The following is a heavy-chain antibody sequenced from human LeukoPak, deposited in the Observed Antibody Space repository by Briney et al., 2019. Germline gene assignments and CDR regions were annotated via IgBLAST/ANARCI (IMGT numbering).Heavy chain of an antibody. CDR2: ISYDGSNK. D-gene: IGHD3-9*01. CDR3: AKDLGDDILTQPIDY. CDR1: GVTFSSYG. J-gene: IGHJ4*02. V-gene: IGHV3-30*18. Sequence: GGSLRLSCAASGVTFSSYGMHWVRQAPGKGLEWGAVISYDGSNKYYADSVKGRFTISRDNSKNTLYLQMNSLRAEDTAVYYCAKDLGDDILTQPIDYWGQGTLVTVSS.